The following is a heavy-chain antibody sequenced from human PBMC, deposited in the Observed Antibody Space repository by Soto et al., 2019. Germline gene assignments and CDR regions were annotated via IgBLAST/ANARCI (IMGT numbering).Heavy chain of an antibody. V-gene: IGHV1-3*01. D-gene: IGHD1-26*01. CDR1: GYTFSKNA. CDR2: INAGTGNT. Sequence: QVPLVQSGAEVKKPGSSVKVSCKSSGYTFSKNAIHWVRQAPGQRPEWMGWINAGTGNTRYSQRFQDRVTITTNASAGTAHPELTSLTAENPAVYYCARGASGRLPLSDHWGQGAIMTVSA. CDR3: ARGASGRLPLSDH. J-gene: IGHJ4*02.